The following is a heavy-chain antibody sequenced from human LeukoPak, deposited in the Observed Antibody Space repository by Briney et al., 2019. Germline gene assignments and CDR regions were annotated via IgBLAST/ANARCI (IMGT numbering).Heavy chain of an antibody. CDR1: GGSNSXXX. J-gene: IGHJ4*02. CDR2: XXXSGSA. CDR3: ARAGPVPPSDGGPIADY. D-gene: IGHD3-10*01. Sequence: SETLSLTCTVSGGSNSXXXXXWIRQPPGXXXXXXXXXXXSGSANYNPXLKSRXTISVDTSKNQFSLNLSSVTAADTAVYYCARAGPVPPSDGGPIADYWGQGTLVTVSS. V-gene: IGHV4-59*01.